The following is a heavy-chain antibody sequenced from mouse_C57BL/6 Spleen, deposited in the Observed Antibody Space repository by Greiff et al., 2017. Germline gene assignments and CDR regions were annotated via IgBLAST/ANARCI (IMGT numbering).Heavy chain of an antibody. J-gene: IGHJ4*01. Sequence: QVQLQQSGAELVKPGASVKISCKASGYAFSSYWMNWVKQRPGKGLEWIGQIYPGDGDTNYNGKFKGKATLTADKSSSTAYMQLSSLTSEDSAVYFCAREGDGYYAMDYWGQGTSVTVSS. CDR3: AREGDGYYAMDY. CDR2: IYPGDGDT. CDR1: GYAFSSYW. V-gene: IGHV1-80*01. D-gene: IGHD2-3*01.